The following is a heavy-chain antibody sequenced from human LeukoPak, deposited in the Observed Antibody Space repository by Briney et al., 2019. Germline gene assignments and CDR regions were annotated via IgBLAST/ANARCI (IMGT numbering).Heavy chain of an antibody. V-gene: IGHV1-2*02. CDR3: ARKIEYSSSSLEYYFDY. Sequence: ASVKVSCKASGYTFTGYYMHWVRQAPGQGVEWMGWISPNSGGTNYAQKFQGRVTMTRDTSISTAYMELSRLRSDDTAVYYCARKIEYSSSSLEYYFDYWGQGTLVTVSS. J-gene: IGHJ4*02. CDR2: ISPNSGGT. D-gene: IGHD6-6*01. CDR1: GYTFTGYY.